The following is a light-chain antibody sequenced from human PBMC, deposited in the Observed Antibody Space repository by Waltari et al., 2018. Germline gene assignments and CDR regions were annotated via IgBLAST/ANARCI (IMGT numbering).Light chain of an antibody. CDR1: QSLLYSNGYTY. Sequence: DIVMTQSPLSLPVTPGEPASISCRSSQSLLYSNGYTYLDWYLQKPGQSPQLLIYLVSNRASGVPDRFSGSGSGTDFTLKISRVEAEDVGVYYCMQALEAPRTFGQGTELESK. J-gene: IGKJ2*01. CDR3: MQALEAPRT. V-gene: IGKV2-28*01. CDR2: LVS.